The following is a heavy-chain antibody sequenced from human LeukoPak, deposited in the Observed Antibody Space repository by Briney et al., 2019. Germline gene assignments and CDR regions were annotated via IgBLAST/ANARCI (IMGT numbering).Heavy chain of an antibody. CDR2: IKSKTYGGTT. CDR3: TTDPYGLLGGPTPLTDF. Sequence: GGSLRLSCAASGFTFSNAWMNWVRQAPGKGLEWVGRIKSKTYGGTTDYAAPVKGRFSISRDDSKDTLYLQMNSLKTDDTAVYYCTTDPYGLLGGPTPLTDFWGQGALVTVSS. J-gene: IGHJ4*02. CDR1: GFTFSNAW. D-gene: IGHD4-17*01. V-gene: IGHV3-15*01.